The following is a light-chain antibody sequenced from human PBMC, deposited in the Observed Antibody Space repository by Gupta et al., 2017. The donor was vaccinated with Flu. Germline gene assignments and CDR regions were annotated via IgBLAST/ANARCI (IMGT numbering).Light chain of an antibody. Sequence: PSFLSASVGDRVTFTCRASQRILYYLYWYQQRPGNAPNLLIYSASQVTSGVPSRFSGSGSGTNFSLTISSRQPEDFATYYCQHRFTSPWTFGQGTKLEIK. J-gene: IGKJ2*01. CDR3: QHRFTSPWT. V-gene: IGKV1-39*01. CDR2: SAS. CDR1: QRILYY.